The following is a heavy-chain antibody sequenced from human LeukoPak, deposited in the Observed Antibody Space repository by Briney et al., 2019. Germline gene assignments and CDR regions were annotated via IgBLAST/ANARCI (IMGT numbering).Heavy chain of an antibody. V-gene: IGHV4-39*07. J-gene: IGHJ4*02. CDR3: ASGVPPSFDY. Sequence: KPSETLSLTCTVSGGSISSYYWGWIRQPPGKGLEWIGSIYYSGSTYYNPSLKSRVTISVDTSKNQFSLKLSSVTAADTAVYYCASGVPPSFDYWGQGTLVTVSS. CDR2: IYYSGST. CDR1: GGSISSYY.